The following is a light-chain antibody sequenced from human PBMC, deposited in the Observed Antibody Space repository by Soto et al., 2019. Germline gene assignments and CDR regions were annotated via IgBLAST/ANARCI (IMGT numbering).Light chain of an antibody. CDR3: QQYATSPKLS. J-gene: IGKJ4*01. V-gene: IGKV3-20*01. CDR2: GAS. CDR1: QSVTGSY. Sequence: EIVLTQSPGTLSLSPGERATLACGASQSVTGSYLAWYQQKPGQAPRLLIYGASSRATGIPARFSGSGSGTDFTLTISRLEPEDFAVYYCQQYATSPKLSFSGGTKVEIK.